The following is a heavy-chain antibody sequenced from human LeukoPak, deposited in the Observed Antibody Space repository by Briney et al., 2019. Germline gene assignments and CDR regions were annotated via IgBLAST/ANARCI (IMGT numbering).Heavy chain of an antibody. CDR2: ISYDGSNA. V-gene: IGHV3-30*03. CDR1: GFTFNIYG. CDR3: ARASGGSASYPFDY. D-gene: IGHD3-10*01. J-gene: IGHJ4*02. Sequence: GGSLRLSCAASGFTFNIYGMHWVRQAPGKGLEWVAGISYDGSNAYYADSVKGRFFISRDNSQKMVYVEMNSLRPEDTAVYYCARASGGSASYPFDYWGQGTLVTVSS.